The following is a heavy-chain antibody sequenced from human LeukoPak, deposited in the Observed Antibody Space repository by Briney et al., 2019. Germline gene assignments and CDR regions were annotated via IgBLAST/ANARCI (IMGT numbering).Heavy chain of an antibody. J-gene: IGHJ4*02. CDR2: INHSGST. D-gene: IGHD2-21*02. V-gene: IGHV4-34*01. CDR3: ARIQTAMGPYLFDY. CDR1: GGSFSGYY. Sequence: SETLSLTCAVYGGSFSGYYWSWIRQPPGKGLEWIGEINHSGSTNYNPSLKSRVTISVDTSKNQFSLILSSVTAADTAVYYCARIQTAMGPYLFDYWGQGTLVTVSS.